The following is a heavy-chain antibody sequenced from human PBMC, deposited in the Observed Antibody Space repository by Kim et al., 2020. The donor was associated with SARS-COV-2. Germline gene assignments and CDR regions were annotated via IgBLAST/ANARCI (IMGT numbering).Heavy chain of an antibody. D-gene: IGHD3-10*01. CDR2: INPSGGGT. Sequence: ASVKVSCKASGHISISYHIHWVRQAPGQGLEWMGIINPSGGGTSYAQNFQGRVTMTTDTSTSTVYMEMSSLRFEDTAVYYCARDLDPPLGELTYWGQGTLVTVSS. V-gene: IGHV1-46*01. J-gene: IGHJ4*02. CDR3: ARDLDPPLGELTY. CDR1: GHISISYH.